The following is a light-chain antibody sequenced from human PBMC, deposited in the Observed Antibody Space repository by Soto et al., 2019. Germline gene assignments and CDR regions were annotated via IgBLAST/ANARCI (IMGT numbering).Light chain of an antibody. J-gene: IGKJ4*01. Sequence: ESVLTQSPATLSLSPGERATLSCRASQSISSYLDWCQQKRGQPPRLLIYDASKMTTDLPARFSGSGSGTDFTLTISSLEPEDFAVYYCHRPGTLPITLGEGTNVEIK. CDR3: HRPGTLPIT. V-gene: IGKV3-11*01. CDR2: DAS. CDR1: QSISSY.